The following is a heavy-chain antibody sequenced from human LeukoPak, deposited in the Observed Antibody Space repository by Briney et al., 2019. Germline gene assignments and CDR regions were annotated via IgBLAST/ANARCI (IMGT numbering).Heavy chain of an antibody. CDR1: GFTFSSYA. V-gene: IGHV3-23*01. D-gene: IGHD3-22*01. J-gene: IGHJ4*02. Sequence: GGSPRLSCAASGFTFSSYAMSWVRQAPGKGLEWVSAISGSGGSTYYADSVKGRFTISRDNSKNTLYLQMNSLRAEDTAVYYCAKDKDYYDSSGYYQPLTYWGQGTLVTVSS. CDR2: ISGSGGST. CDR3: AKDKDYYDSSGYYQPLTY.